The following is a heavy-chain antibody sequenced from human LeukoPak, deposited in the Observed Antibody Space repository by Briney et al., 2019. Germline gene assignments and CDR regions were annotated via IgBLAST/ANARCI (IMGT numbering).Heavy chain of an antibody. D-gene: IGHD2-8*01. CDR1: GFKFDDYG. V-gene: IGHV3-20*04. CDR3: AREGIYCVNGVCYLDY. J-gene: IGHJ4*02. CDR2: ISWNGGNT. Sequence: PSGGSLRLSCAASGFKFDDYGMSWVRQAPGKGLEWVSGISWNGGNTGYADSVKGRFTISRDNAKNSVFLQVHSLRADDTAFYYCAREGIYCVNGVCYLDYWGQGTLVTVSS.